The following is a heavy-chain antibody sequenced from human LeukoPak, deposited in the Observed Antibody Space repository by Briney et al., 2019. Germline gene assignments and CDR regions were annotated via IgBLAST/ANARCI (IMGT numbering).Heavy chain of an antibody. D-gene: IGHD2-15*01. J-gene: IGHJ4*02. Sequence: ASVKVSCKASGYTFTGYYMHWVRHAPGQGLELMGWINPNSGGTNYAQKFQGRVTMTRDTSISTAYMELSRLRSDDTAVYYCARGGYCSGGSCLVMHFDYWGQGTLVTVSS. CDR3: ARGGYCSGGSCLVMHFDY. CDR1: GYTFTGYY. V-gene: IGHV1-2*02. CDR2: INPNSGGT.